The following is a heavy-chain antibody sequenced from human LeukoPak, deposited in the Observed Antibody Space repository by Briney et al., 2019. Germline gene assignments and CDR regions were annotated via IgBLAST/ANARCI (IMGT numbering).Heavy chain of an antibody. CDR2: ISGSGGST. V-gene: IGHV3-23*01. Sequence: PGGSLRLSCAASGLTFSSYAMSWVRQAPGKGLEWVSAISGSGGSTYYADSVKGRFTISRDNSKNTLYLQMNSLRAEDTAVYYCARVPGAIFGVVTYYFDYWGQGTLVTVSS. D-gene: IGHD3-3*01. CDR3: ARVPGAIFGVVTYYFDY. CDR1: GLTFSSYA. J-gene: IGHJ4*02.